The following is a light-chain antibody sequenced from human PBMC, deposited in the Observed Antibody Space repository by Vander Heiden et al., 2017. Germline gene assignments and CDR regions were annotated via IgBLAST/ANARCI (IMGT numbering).Light chain of an antibody. Sequence: QSVLTPPPAVSGAPGQTVTIPSTGSSSNIGAGYDVHGYQQLPGTAPKLLIYGNSNRPSGVPDRFSGSKSGTSASLATTGLQAEDEADYYCQSYDSSLSVYVFGTGTKVTVL. CDR1: SSNIGAGYD. CDR3: QSYDSSLSVYV. V-gene: IGLV1-40*01. CDR2: GNS. J-gene: IGLJ1*01.